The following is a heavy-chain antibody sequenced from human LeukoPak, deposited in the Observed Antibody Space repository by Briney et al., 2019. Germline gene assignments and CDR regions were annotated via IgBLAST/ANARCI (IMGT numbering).Heavy chain of an antibody. D-gene: IGHD3-16*01. CDR1: GASITGHY. J-gene: IGHJ4*02. Sequence: SETLSLTCTVSGASITGHYWSWIRQPPGKGLEWIGFIYYSGTTNYNPSLKSRVTISVDTSKNQFSLTLSSVTAADTAVYYCARHLGGGIYFDYWGQGTLDSVS. CDR3: ARHLGGGIYFDY. CDR2: IYYSGTT. V-gene: IGHV4-59*08.